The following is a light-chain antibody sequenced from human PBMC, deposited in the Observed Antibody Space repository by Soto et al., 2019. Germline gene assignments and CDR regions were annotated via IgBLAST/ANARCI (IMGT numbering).Light chain of an antibody. J-gene: IGKJ1*01. Sequence: DIQMTQSPSTLSASVGDRVTITCGASQSISSFLAWYQQKPGKAPKLLIYDASSLESGVPSSFRGSGSETEFTLTITSLKPEDSANYYCQQYNGSSTRTFGQGTKVDIK. V-gene: IGKV1-5*01. CDR1: QSISSF. CDR3: QQYNGSSTRT. CDR2: DAS.